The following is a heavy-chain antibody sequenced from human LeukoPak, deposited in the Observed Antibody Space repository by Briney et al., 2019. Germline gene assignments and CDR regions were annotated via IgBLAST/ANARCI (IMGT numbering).Heavy chain of an antibody. CDR3: ARITPAGRQLDY. CDR2: IDWDDDK. D-gene: IGHD6-13*01. J-gene: IGHJ4*02. V-gene: IGHV2-70*11. Sequence: SGPALMKPTQTLTLTCTFSGFSLSTSGMCVSWIRQPPGKALEWLARIDWDDDKYYSTSLKTRLTISKDTSKNQVVLTMTNMDPVDTATYYCARITPAGRQLDYWGQGTLVTVSS. CDR1: GFSLSTSGMC.